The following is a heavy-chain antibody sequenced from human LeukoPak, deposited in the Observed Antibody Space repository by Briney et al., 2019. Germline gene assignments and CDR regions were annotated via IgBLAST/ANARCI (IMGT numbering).Heavy chain of an antibody. J-gene: IGHJ2*01. D-gene: IGHD3-3*01. V-gene: IGHV4-4*07. CDR1: GASITTSY. CDR2: SYGLGIT. Sequence: SETLSLTCTVAGASITTSYWNWIRQSAENGLEWIVRSYGLGITTYNPSLESRVTVSVDITKNQFSLNLTSVTAADTAVYYCARDATTFGSDLLKNWYFDLWGRGTLVTVSS. CDR3: ARDATTFGSDLLKNWYFDL.